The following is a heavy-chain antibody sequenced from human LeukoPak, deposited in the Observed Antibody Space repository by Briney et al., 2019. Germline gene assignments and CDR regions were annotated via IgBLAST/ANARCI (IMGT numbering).Heavy chain of an antibody. CDR3: AGRVTGYSSGYVY. CDR1: GITFSNYA. CDR2: ISGSAHKI. J-gene: IGHJ4*02. Sequence: GGSLRLSCIASGITFSNYAVSWVRQAPEKGLDWVSVISGSAHKIRYADSVKGRFTISRDNSENIVYLQMNNLRAEDTAVYYCAGRVTGYSSGYVYWGQGTLVTVSS. D-gene: IGHD5-18*01. V-gene: IGHV3-23*01.